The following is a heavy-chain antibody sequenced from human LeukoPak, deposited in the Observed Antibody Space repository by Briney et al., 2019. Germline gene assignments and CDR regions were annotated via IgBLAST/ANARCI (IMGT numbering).Heavy chain of an antibody. CDR3: ARIPIAAAASKRFDY. V-gene: IGHV1-2*02. D-gene: IGHD6-13*01. CDR2: INPNSGGT. CDR1: GYTFTGYY. J-gene: IGHJ4*02. Sequence: ASVTVSCKASGYTFTGYYMHWVRQAPGQGLEWMGWINPNSGGTDYAQKFQGRVTMTRVTSISTAYMELSRLRSDDTAVYYRARIPIAAAASKRFDYWGQGTLVTVSS.